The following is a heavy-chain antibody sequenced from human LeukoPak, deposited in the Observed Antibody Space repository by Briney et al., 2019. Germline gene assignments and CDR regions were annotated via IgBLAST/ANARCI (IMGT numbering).Heavy chain of an antibody. J-gene: IGHJ4*02. D-gene: IGHD3-9*01. Sequence: GGSLRLSCAASGFTFSSYAMSWVRQAPGKGLEWVSAISGSGGSTYYADSVKGRFTISRDNSKNTLYLQMNSLRAEDTAVYYCAKDHVLRYFDWLLSPASYFDYWGQGTLVTVSS. CDR3: AKDHVLRYFDWLLSPASYFDY. CDR1: GFTFSSYA. V-gene: IGHV3-23*01. CDR2: ISGSGGST.